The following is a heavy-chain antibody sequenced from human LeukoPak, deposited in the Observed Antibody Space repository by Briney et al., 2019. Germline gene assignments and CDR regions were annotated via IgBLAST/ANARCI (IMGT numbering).Heavy chain of an antibody. CDR3: ARGPYGDYVLGEWFDP. J-gene: IGHJ5*02. CDR2: INHSGST. Sequence: PSETLSLTCAVYGGSFSGYYWSWIRQPPGKGLEWIGEINHSGSTNYNPSLKSRVTISVDTSKNQFSLKLSSVTAADTAVYYCARGPYGDYVLGEWFDPWGQGTLVTVSS. CDR1: GGSFSGYY. D-gene: IGHD4-17*01. V-gene: IGHV4-34*01.